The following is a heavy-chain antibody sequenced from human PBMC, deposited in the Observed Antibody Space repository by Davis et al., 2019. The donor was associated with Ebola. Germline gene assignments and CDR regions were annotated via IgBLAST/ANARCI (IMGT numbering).Heavy chain of an antibody. J-gene: IGHJ4*02. V-gene: IGHV3-73*01. Sequence: GESLKISCAASGFTFSGSAMHWVRQASGKGLEWVGRIRSKANSHATAYAASVKGRFTISRDDSKNTAYLQMNSLKTEDTAVYYCTATVTTDYWGQGTLVTVSS. D-gene: IGHD4-17*01. CDR2: IRSKANSHAT. CDR1: GFTFSGSA. CDR3: TATVTTDY.